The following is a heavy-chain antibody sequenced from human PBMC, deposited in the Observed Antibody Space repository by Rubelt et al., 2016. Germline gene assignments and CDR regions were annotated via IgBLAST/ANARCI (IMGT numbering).Heavy chain of an antibody. Sequence: QVQLVQSGAEVKKPGASVKISCKASGYTFTGYYMHWVRQAPGQGLEWMGWINPNSGGTNYAHKCQARVTMTRDTSISTAYMELSRLRSDVTAVYYCARDLYKGPRWLVAYWGQGTLVTVSS. J-gene: IGHJ4*02. CDR1: GYTFTGYY. CDR3: ARDLYKGPRWLVAY. V-gene: IGHV1-2*07. D-gene: IGHD6-19*01. CDR2: INPNSGGT.